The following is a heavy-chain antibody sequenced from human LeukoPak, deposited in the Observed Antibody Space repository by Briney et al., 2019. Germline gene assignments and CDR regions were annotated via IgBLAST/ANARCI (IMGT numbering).Heavy chain of an antibody. CDR3: ARGGYCSGGSCLSDYFDY. D-gene: IGHD2-15*01. J-gene: IGHJ4*02. CDR2: ITGSGGST. V-gene: IGHV3-23*01. CDR1: GVSFSRHA. Sequence: SGGSLRLSCTASGVSFSRHAMSWVRQAPGKGPQWVSGITGSGGSTYYAESVKGRFTISRDNAKNTLYLQMNSLRAEDTAVYYCARGGYCSGGSCLSDYFDYWGQGTLVTVSS.